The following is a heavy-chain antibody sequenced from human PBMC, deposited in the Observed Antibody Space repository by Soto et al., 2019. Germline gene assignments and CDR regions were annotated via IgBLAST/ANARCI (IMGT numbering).Heavy chain of an antibody. CDR3: AGYPNFGGF. J-gene: IGHJ4*02. CDR2: ISYDGTDK. CDR1: GFTFSSYA. Sequence: PGGSLILSCAASGFTFSSYAMHWVRQTPGKGLEWVALISYDGTDKYYTDSVKGRFTIYRDNSKNTLSLQMNSLRVDDTAVYYCAGYPNFGGFWGPGTQVTVSS. D-gene: IGHD2-21*01. V-gene: IGHV3-30-3*01.